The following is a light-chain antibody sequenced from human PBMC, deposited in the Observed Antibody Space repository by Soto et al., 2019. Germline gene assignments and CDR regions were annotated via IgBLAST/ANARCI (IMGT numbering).Light chain of an antibody. CDR1: QSISSY. V-gene: IGKV1-39*01. CDR2: AAS. J-gene: IGKJ1*01. Sequence: DIQMTQSPSSLSASVGDRVTITCRASQSISSYLNWYQQKPGKAPKLLIYAASSLQSGVPSRFSGSRSGTDLTLTISSLQPEDFATYYCQQSYSTPWTFGEGTEVEIK. CDR3: QQSYSTPWT.